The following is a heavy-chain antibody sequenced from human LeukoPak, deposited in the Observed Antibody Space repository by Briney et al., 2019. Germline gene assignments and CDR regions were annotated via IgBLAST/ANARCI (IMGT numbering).Heavy chain of an antibody. V-gene: IGHV3-21*01. CDR2: ISSSSSYT. D-gene: IGHD7-27*01. CDR3: ARVIFPNWGSGGYDAFDI. Sequence: GGSLRLSCAASGFTFSSYSMNWVRQAPGKGLEWVSSISSSSSYTYYTDSMKGRFTISRDNAKNSLYLQMNSLRAEDTAVYYCARVIFPNWGSGGYDAFDIWGQGTMVTVSS. J-gene: IGHJ3*02. CDR1: GFTFSSYS.